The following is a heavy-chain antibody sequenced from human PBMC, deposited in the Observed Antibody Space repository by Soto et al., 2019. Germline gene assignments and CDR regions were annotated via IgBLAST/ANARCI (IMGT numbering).Heavy chain of an antibody. D-gene: IGHD3-22*01. V-gene: IGHV4-61*01. Sequence: SETLSLTCTVSGVSVSSGSYYWSWIRQPPGKGLEWIGYIYYSGSTNYNPSLKGRVTISVDTSKNQFSLKLSSVTAADTAVYYCARDNYDSSGYPKEDYFDYWGQGTLVTVSS. CDR1: GVSVSSGSYY. J-gene: IGHJ4*02. CDR2: IYYSGST. CDR3: ARDNYDSSGYPKEDYFDY.